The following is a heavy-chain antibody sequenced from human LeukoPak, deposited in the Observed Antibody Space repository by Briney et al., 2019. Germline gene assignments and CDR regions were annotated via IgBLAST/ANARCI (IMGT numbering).Heavy chain of an antibody. D-gene: IGHD3-10*01. CDR3: ARSDGYGLVGI. V-gene: IGHV4-39*07. J-gene: IGHJ3*02. CDR1: GVSISSGSNY. CDR2: IYSSGNT. Sequence: PSEILSLTCSVSGVSISSGSNYWGWIRQPPGKTLEWIGSIYSSGNTYYNPSLKSRVIILIDTAKNHFSLNLSSVTAADTAVYYCARSDGYGLVGIWGQGTMVTVSS.